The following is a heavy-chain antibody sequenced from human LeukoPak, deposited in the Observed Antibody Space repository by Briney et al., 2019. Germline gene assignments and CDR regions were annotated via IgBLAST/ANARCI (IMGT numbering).Heavy chain of an antibody. V-gene: IGHV1-24*01. Sequence: ASVKVSCKVSGNTLTELSMHWVRQSPGKGLEWMGGFDPEEGETIYAQNFQGRLTMTGDTSTDTAYMELTSLRSEDTAVYYCTTEVGYHDSFYEYFDHWGQGTLVTVSS. CDR3: TTEVGYHDSFYEYFDH. J-gene: IGHJ1*01. CDR1: GNTLTELS. CDR2: FDPEEGET. D-gene: IGHD2-2*01.